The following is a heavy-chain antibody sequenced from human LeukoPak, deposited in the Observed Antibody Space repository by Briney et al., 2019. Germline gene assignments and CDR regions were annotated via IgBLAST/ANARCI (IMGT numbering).Heavy chain of an antibody. CDR3: ARAGYTISSYRFDY. CDR1: GGSISSYW. V-gene: IGHV4-4*07. D-gene: IGHD3-16*02. Sequence: PSETLSLNCSVSGGSISSYWWSWIRQPAGTGLEFIGRIYTTGRTNYNPSLKSRVSMSVHTSKNKFSLELRSVTAADTAVYFCARAGYTISSYRFDYWGQGALVTVSS. J-gene: IGHJ4*02. CDR2: IYTTGRT.